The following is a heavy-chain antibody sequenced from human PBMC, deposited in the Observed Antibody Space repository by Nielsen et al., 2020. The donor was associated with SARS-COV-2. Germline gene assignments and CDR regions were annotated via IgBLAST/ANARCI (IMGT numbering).Heavy chain of an antibody. CDR3: ARGKVDYDILTGYWGGIADWFDP. CDR1: GFTFSNYG. Sequence: GGSLRLSCTASGFTFSNYGMHWVRRAPGKGLEWVAVISYDGSNKYYADSVKGRFTISRDNSKNTLYLQMNSLRAEDTAVYYCARGKVDYDILTGYWGGIADWFDPWGQGTLVTVSS. D-gene: IGHD3-9*01. V-gene: IGHV3-30*03. CDR2: ISYDGSNK. J-gene: IGHJ5*02.